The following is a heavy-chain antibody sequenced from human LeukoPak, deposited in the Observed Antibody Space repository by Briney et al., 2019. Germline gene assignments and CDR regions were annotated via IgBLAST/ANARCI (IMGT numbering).Heavy chain of an antibody. Sequence: PGGFLRLSCAASGFTFSSYAMHWVRQAPGKGLEYVSAISSNGGSTYYANSVKGRFTISRDNSKNTLYLQMGSLRAEDMAVYYCARDRYTGLAAAGIFDYWGQGTLVTVSS. CDR2: ISSNGGST. V-gene: IGHV3-64*01. CDR3: ARDRYTGLAAAGIFDY. D-gene: IGHD6-13*01. J-gene: IGHJ4*02. CDR1: GFTFSSYA.